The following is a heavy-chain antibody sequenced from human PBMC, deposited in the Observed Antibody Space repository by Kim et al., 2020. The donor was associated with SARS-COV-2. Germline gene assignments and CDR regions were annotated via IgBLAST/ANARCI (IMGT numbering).Heavy chain of an antibody. Sequence: SETLSLTCAVYGGSFSVHYWSWIRQSPEKGLEWIGEINHSASTNYNASLKSRITISVDTSTNQFSLKLSSGTAAATAVYYCARQRGYGSCNSFSAWG. D-gene: IGHD6-19*01. CDR2: INHSAST. V-gene: IGHV4-34*01. CDR3: ARQRGYGSCNSFSA. CDR1: GGSFSVHY. J-gene: IGHJ1*01.